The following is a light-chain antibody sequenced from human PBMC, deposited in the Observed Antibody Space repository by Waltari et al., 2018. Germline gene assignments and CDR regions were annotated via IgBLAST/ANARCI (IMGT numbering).Light chain of an antibody. J-gene: IGLJ3*02. CDR2: KNN. Sequence: QSVLTQPPSASGTPGQKVTISCNGSSSNIGSNYVYWYQQLPGTAPKLLIFKNNKRPSGVPDRFSDSKSGTSASLAINGLRSEDEADYYCAAWEDSLGGLVLGGGTKVTVL. V-gene: IGLV1-47*01. CDR1: SSNIGSNY. CDR3: AAWEDSLGGLV.